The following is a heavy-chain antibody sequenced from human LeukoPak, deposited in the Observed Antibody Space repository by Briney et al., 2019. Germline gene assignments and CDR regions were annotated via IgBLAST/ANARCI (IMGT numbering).Heavy chain of an antibody. CDR1: GYTFTDYH. Sequence: ASVKVSCKASGYTFTDYHIHWVRQAPGQGLEWLGWINPKNGGTKYARKFWGRFTLTEDTSSGTAYMELTGLTSDDTAVYYCARGVGATTSFDYWGQGTLVAVSS. CDR2: INPKNGGT. CDR3: ARGVGATTSFDY. V-gene: IGHV1-2*02. D-gene: IGHD1-26*01. J-gene: IGHJ4*01.